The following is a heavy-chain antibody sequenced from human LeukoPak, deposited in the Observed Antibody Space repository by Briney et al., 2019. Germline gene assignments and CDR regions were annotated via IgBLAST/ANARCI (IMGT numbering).Heavy chain of an antibody. D-gene: IGHD6-19*01. J-gene: IGHJ4*02. CDR2: IYYSGST. Sequence: SQTLSLTCTVSGGSISSGDYYWSWIRQPPGKGLEWIGYIYYSGSTYYNPSLKSRVTISVDTSKNQFSLKLSSVTAADTAVYYCARYWGSGWTFDYWGQGTLVTVSS. V-gene: IGHV4-30-4*08. CDR1: GGSISSGDYY. CDR3: ARYWGSGWTFDY.